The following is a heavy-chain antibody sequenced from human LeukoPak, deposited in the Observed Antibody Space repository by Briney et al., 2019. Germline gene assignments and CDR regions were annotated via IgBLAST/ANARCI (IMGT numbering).Heavy chain of an antibody. J-gene: IGHJ5*02. V-gene: IGHV1-2*02. CDR1: GYTFTGYY. CDR3: ARDALRNRHWRAWFDP. CDR2: INPNSGGT. D-gene: IGHD1-1*01. Sequence: ASVKVSCKASGYTFTGYYMHWVRQAPGQGLEWMGWINPNSGGTNYAQKFQGRVTMTRDTSISTAYMELSRLRSDDTAVYYCARDALRNRHWRAWFDPWGQGTLVTVSS.